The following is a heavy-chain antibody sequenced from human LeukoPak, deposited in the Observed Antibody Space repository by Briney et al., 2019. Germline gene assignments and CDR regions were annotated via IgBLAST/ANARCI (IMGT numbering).Heavy chain of an antibody. D-gene: IGHD3-10*01. CDR3: ARARDPYYYGSGSYSGGMLSDY. J-gene: IGHJ4*02. CDR2: ISSTGSTI. CDR1: GFTFSDYY. Sequence: GGSLRLPCAASGFTFSDYYMTWIRQAPGKGLEWVSYISSTGSTIYYADSVKGRFTIPGDNAKNSLYLQMNSLRAEDTAVYYCARARDPYYYGSGSYSGGMLSDYWGQGTLVTVSS. V-gene: IGHV3-11*04.